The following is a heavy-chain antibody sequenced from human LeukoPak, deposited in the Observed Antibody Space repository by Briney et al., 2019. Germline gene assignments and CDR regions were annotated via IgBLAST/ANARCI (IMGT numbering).Heavy chain of an antibody. CDR3: ARRSIAAAGILDY. CDR2: INAGNGNT. V-gene: IGHV1-3*01. CDR1: GYTFTSYA. J-gene: IGHJ4*02. Sequence: ASVKVSCKASGYTFTSYAMHWGRQAPGQRLEWMGWINAGNGNTKYSQKFQGRVTITRDTSASTAYMELSSLRSEDTAVYYCARRSIAAAGILDYWGQGTLVTVSS. D-gene: IGHD6-13*01.